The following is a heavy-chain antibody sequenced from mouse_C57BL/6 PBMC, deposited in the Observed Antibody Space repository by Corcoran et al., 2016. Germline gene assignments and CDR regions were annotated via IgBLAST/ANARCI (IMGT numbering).Heavy chain of an antibody. V-gene: IGHV9-3*01. J-gene: IGHJ3*01. Sequence: QIQLVQSGPELKKPGGTVKISCKASGYTFTTYGMSWVKQAPGKGLKWMGWINTYSGVPTYADDFKGRFAFSLETSASTAYLQINNLKNEDTATYFCARYYSNYWGQGTLVTVSA. CDR3: ARYYSNY. CDR2: INTYSGVP. D-gene: IGHD2-5*01. CDR1: GYTFTTYG.